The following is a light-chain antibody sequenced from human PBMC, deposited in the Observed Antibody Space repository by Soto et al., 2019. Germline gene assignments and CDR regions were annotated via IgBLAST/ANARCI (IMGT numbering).Light chain of an antibody. V-gene: IGLV2-14*01. CDR2: EVS. CDR1: RNDIGDYSF. CDR3: SSYTGTYTYV. Sequence: QSALTQPASVSGSPGQSITISCTGTRNDIGDYSFVSWYQQHPGKVPELLIYEVSDRPSGVSSRFSGSKSGNTASLTISGLQAEDEAHYFCSSYTGTYTYVFGSGTKLTVL. J-gene: IGLJ1*01.